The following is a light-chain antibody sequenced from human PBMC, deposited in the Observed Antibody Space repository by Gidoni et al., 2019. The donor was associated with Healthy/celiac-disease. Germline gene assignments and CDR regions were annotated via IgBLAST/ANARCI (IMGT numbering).Light chain of an antibody. CDR2: GNS. Sequence: QSVLTQPPSVSGAPGPRVTLSCTGSSCNIGAGYDVHWYQQLPGTATQLLIYGNSNRPSGVPDRFSGSKSGTSASLAITARQAEDEADYYCQSSDSSRSGVVFGGGTKLTVL. J-gene: IGLJ2*01. CDR3: QSSDSSRSGVV. V-gene: IGLV1-40*01. CDR1: SCNIGAGYD.